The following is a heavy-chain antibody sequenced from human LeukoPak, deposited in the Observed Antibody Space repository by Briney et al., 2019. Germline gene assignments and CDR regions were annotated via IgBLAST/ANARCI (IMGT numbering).Heavy chain of an antibody. V-gene: IGHV1-18*01. J-gene: IGHJ4*02. CDR3: ARAERITIFGVDLFDY. CDR2: ISAYNGNT. D-gene: IGHD3-3*01. CDR1: GYTFTSYG. Sequence: ASVKVSCKASGYTFTSYGISWVRQAPGQGLEWMGWISAYNGNTNYAQKLQGRVTMTTDTSTSTAYMELRSLRSDDTAVYYCARAERITIFGVDLFDYWGQGTLVTVSS.